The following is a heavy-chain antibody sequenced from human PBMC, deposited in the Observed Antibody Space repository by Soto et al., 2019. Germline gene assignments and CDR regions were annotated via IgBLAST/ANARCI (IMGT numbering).Heavy chain of an antibody. CDR3: ARGPPGGQSDYVWGSYRSTPQYYYYGMDV. CDR2: ISSSGSTI. CDR1: GFTFSSYE. D-gene: IGHD3-16*02. V-gene: IGHV3-48*03. Sequence: GGSLRLSCAASGFTFSSYEMNWVRQAPGKGLEWVSYISSSGSTIYYADSVKGRFTISRDNAKNSLYLQMNSLRAEDTAVYYCARGPPGGQSDYVWGSYRSTPQYYYYGMDVWGQGTTLTVSS. J-gene: IGHJ6*02.